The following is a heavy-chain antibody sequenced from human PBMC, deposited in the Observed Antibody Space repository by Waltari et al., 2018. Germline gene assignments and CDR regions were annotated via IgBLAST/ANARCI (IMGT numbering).Heavy chain of an antibody. CDR3: ANAMVRGVIKVEWFDP. D-gene: IGHD3-10*01. Sequence: QVQLVQSGAEVKKPGSSVKVSCKASGGTFSSYAISWVPQAPGQGREWMGGIIPIFGTANYAQKVQGRVTITTDESTSTAYMELSSLRSEDTAVYYCANAMVRGVIKVEWFDPWGQGTLVTVSS. V-gene: IGHV1-69*05. J-gene: IGHJ5*02. CDR2: IIPIFGTA. CDR1: GGTFSSYA.